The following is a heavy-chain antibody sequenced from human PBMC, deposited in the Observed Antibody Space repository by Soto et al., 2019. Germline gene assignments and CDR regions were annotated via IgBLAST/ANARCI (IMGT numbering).Heavy chain of an antibody. D-gene: IGHD4-17*01. CDR2: ISYDGSNK. CDR1: GFTFSSYG. J-gene: IGHJ4*02. CDR3: AKSVTTVPDY. Sequence: QVQLVESGGGVVQPGRSLRLSCAASGFTFSSYGMHWVRQAPGKGLEWVAVISYDGSNKYYADSVKGRFTISRDNSKNPLYLQMNSLRAEDTAVYYCAKSVTTVPDYWGQGTLVTVSS. V-gene: IGHV3-30*18.